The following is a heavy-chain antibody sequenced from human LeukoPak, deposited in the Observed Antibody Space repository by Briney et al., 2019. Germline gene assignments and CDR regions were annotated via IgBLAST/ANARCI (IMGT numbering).Heavy chain of an antibody. CDR3: AKVWSVGATIYYFDY. V-gene: IGHV3-23*01. D-gene: IGHD1-26*01. Sequence: GGSLRLSCAASGFTFSSYAMSWVRQAPGKGLERVSAISNSGGSTYYADSVKGRFTISRDKSKNTLYLQMNSLRAEDTAVYYCAKVWSVGATIYYFDYWGQGTLVTVSS. J-gene: IGHJ4*02. CDR2: ISNSGGST. CDR1: GFTFSSYA.